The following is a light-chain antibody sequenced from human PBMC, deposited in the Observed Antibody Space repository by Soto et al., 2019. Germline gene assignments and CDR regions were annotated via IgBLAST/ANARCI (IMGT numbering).Light chain of an antibody. V-gene: IGLV1-47*01. CDR3: AAWDDSLSAVV. CDR1: SSNIGSNY. J-gene: IGLJ2*01. CDR2: RNN. Sequence: QAVLTQPPSASGAPRQRVTITCSGSSSNIGSNYVYWYQQLPGTAPKLLFYRNNQRPSGVPDRFSGSKSGTSASLAISGLRSEDEADYYCAAWDDSLSAVVFGGGTKLTVL.